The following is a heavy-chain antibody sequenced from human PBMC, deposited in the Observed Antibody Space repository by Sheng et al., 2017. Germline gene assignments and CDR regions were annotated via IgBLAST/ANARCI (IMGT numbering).Heavy chain of an antibody. Sequence: QVQLQESGPGLVKPSETLSLTCSVSGGSISSYYWNWIRQPPGKGLEWIGYIYYSGSTNYNPSLKSRVTISIDTSKNQFSLKLSSVTAADTAVYYCARDRGSGVTSGRPWGQGTLVTVSS. CDR3: ARDRGSGVTSGRP. CDR1: GGSISSYY. D-gene: IGHD3-3*01. V-gene: IGHV4-59*01. CDR2: IYYSGST. J-gene: IGHJ5*02.